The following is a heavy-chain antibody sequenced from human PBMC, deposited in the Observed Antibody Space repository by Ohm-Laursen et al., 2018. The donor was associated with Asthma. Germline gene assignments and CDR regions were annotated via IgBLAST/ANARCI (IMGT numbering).Heavy chain of an antibody. CDR2: INPLGYEK. CDR1: GVAFTDSW. V-gene: IGHV3-7*01. J-gene: IGHJ1*01. Sequence: SLRLSCAASGVAFTDSWMSWVRQLPGGSLEWVAKINPLGYEKYYMDSVRGRFTVSRDNSKNTLYLQMNSLRAEDTALYYCARIGPEWELPGREYSLHHWGEGTLVTVSS. D-gene: IGHD1-26*01. CDR3: ARIGPEWELPGREYSLHH.